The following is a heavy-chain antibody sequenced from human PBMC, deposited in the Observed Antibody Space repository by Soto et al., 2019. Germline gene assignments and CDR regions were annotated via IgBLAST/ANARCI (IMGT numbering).Heavy chain of an antibody. CDR2: MNPNSGNT. CDR1: GYTFTSYD. CDR3: ARARSGGSHDAFDI. V-gene: IGHV1-8*01. J-gene: IGHJ3*02. Sequence: GASVKVSCKASGYTFTSYDINWVRQATGQGLEWMGWMNPNSGNTGYAQKFQGRVTMTRNTSISTAYMELSSLRSEDTAVYSCARARSGGSHDAFDIWRQGSTVTVTS. D-gene: IGHD2-15*01.